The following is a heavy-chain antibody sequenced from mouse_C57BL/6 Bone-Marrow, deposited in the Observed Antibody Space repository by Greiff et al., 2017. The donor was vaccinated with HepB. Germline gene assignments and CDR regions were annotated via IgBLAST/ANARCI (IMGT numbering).Heavy chain of an antibody. CDR3: ARGRSSHYAMDY. D-gene: IGHD1-1*01. J-gene: IGHJ4*01. V-gene: IGHV5-4*01. CDR2: ISDGGSYT. Sequence: VQLKESGGGLVKPGGSLKLSCAASGFTFSSYAMSWVRQTPEKRLECVATISDGGSYTYYPDNVKGRFTISRDNAKNNLYLQMSHLKSEDTAMYYCARGRSSHYAMDYWGQGTSVTVSS. CDR1: GFTFSSYA.